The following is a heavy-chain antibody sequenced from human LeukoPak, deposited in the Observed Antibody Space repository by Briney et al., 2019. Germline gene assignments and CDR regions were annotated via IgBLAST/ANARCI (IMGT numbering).Heavy chain of an antibody. J-gene: IGHJ4*02. Sequence: GESLKISCKGSGYSFTNYWINWVRQMPGKGLEWMGRIDPSGSYTNYSPSLQGHVTISADKSISTAYLQWSSLKASDTAMYYCARHGAAAGTYWGQGTLVTVSS. V-gene: IGHV5-10-1*01. D-gene: IGHD6-13*01. CDR3: ARHGAAAGTY. CDR1: GYSFTNYW. CDR2: IDPSGSYT.